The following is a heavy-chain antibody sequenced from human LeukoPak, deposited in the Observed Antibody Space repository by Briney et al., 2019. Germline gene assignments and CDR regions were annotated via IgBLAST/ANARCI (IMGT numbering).Heavy chain of an antibody. V-gene: IGHV4-59*01. J-gene: IGHJ3*02. D-gene: IGHD2-15*01. CDR2: IYYSGST. CDR1: GGSISSYY. Sequence: SQTLSLTCTVSGGSISSYYWSWIRQPPGKGLEWIGYIYYSGSTNYNPSLKSRVTISVDTSKNQFSLKLSSVTAADTAVYYCARDLGYCSGGSCFDAFDIWGQGTMVTVSS. CDR3: ARDLGYCSGGSCFDAFDI.